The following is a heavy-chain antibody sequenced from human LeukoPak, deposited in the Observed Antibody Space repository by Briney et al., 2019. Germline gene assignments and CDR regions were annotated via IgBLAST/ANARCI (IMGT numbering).Heavy chain of an antibody. CDR1: GFSFRNSW. D-gene: IGHD2-8*01. CDR2: TNEDESAK. J-gene: IGHJ3*02. V-gene: IGHV3-7*01. Sequence: GGSLRLSRAASGFSFRNSWMAWVRQAPGKGLEWVALTNEDESAKYYVDSVKGRFTISRDNAKNSLFLQMNSLRDEDTAMYYCARGVNRAYDIWGHGTMVTVSS. CDR3: ARGVNRAYDI.